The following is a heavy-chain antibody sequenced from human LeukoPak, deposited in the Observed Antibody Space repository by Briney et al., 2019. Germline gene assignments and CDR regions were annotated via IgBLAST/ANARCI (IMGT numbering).Heavy chain of an antibody. CDR1: GYSFSGFF. D-gene: IGHD2-21*02. CDR2: INPNSGDT. Sequence: ASVKVSCKASGYSFSGFFIHWVRQAPGQGLEWMAWINPNSGDTSYAQKFQGRVSLTRDTSINTAFMELSRLRSDDTAVYYCARIRRDVSWGQGTLVTVSS. V-gene: IGHV1-2*02. CDR3: ARIRRDVS. J-gene: IGHJ5*02.